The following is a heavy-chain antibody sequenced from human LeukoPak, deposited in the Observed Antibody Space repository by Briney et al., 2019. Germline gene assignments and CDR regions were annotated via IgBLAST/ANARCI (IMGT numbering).Heavy chain of an antibody. CDR2: IWYDGSNK. Sequence: PGGSLRLSCAASGFTFSSYGMHWVRQAPGKGLGWVAVIWYDGSNKYYADSVKGRFTISRDNSKNTLYLQMNSLRAEDTAVYYRARESGSSWMHYYYGMDVWGQGTTVTVSS. V-gene: IGHV3-33*01. CDR1: GFTFSSYG. CDR3: ARESGSSWMHYYYGMDV. D-gene: IGHD6-13*01. J-gene: IGHJ6*02.